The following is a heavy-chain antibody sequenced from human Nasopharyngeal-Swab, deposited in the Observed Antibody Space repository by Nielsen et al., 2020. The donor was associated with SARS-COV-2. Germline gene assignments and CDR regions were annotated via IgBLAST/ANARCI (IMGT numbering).Heavy chain of an antibody. Sequence: GESLKISCKGSGFNFNTYGMPWVRQAPGKGLEWVAVISYEGSQQSYADSVKGRFTISRDYSITALYLQMNSLRVDDTAVYYCAKANQLVWFEQFRNDALDIWGQGALVTVSS. D-gene: IGHD3-10*01. J-gene: IGHJ3*02. CDR1: GFNFNTYG. CDR3: AKANQLVWFEQFRNDALDI. CDR2: ISYEGSQQ. V-gene: IGHV3-30*18.